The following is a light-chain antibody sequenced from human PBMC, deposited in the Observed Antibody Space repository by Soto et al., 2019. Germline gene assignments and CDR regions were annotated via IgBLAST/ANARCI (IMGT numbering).Light chain of an antibody. CDR1: QRVSGGF. CDR3: QQYGSSAS. V-gene: IGKV3D-20*01. Sequence: DIVLTQSPATLSLSPGERATLYCGASQRVSGGFLAWYQQKPGLAPRLILYDTSFRATGIPDRFSGCGSGTDFTLTISRLDPEDFAVYYCQQYGSSASFGQGTKVDIK. J-gene: IGKJ1*01. CDR2: DTS.